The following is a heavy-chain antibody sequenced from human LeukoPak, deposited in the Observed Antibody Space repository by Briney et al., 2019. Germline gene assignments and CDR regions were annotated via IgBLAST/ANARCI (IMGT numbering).Heavy chain of an antibody. V-gene: IGHV3-21*01. Sequence: PGGSLRLSCAASGFTFSSYSMNWVRQAPGKGLEWVSSISSSSYIYYADSVKGRFTISRDNAKNSLYLQMNSLRAEDTAVYYCARCGYSYGQGYGMDGGGQGPTVTVSS. CDR1: GFTFSSYS. CDR3: ARCGYSYGQGYGMDG. D-gene: IGHD5-18*01. CDR2: ISSSSYI. J-gene: IGHJ6*02.